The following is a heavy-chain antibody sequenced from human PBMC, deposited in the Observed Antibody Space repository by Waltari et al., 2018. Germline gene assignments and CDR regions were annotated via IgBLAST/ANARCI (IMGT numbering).Heavy chain of an antibody. CDR1: GGSITTNRHY. Sequence: QLHLQESGPGLVQPSETLSLTCSVSGGSITTNRHYWGWIRQPPGKGLEWTATISYSVATYTSPSLKSRLTISVDTFKNQFSLKLSSVTAADTAVYYCATYVGASIGTATFDVWGQGTMVTVSS. CDR3: ATYVGASIGTATFDV. D-gene: IGHD3-16*01. V-gene: IGHV4-39*01. CDR2: ISYSVAT. J-gene: IGHJ3*01.